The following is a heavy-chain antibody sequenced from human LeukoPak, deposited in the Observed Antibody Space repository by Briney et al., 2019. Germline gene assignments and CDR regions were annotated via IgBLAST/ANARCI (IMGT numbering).Heavy chain of an antibody. V-gene: IGHV4-39*07. Sequence: KSSETLSLTCTVSGGSISTSNYYWGWIRQPPGKGLEWIGNIFYSGSTYYSPSLKSRVTISLDTSRNQFSLKLNSVTAADTAVYYCARVDYYDSSGYYYEKYFQHWGQGTLVTVSS. J-gene: IGHJ1*01. D-gene: IGHD3-22*01. CDR3: ARVDYYDSSGYYYEKYFQH. CDR1: GGSISTSNYY. CDR2: IFYSGST.